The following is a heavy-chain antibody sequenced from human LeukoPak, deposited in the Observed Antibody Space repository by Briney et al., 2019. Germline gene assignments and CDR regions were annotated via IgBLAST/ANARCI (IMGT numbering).Heavy chain of an antibody. CDR1: GFSLSTSGVG. Sequence: SGPTLVNPTQTLTLTCTFSGFSLSTSGVGVGWIRQPPGKALEWLALIYWNDDKRYSPSLKSRLTITKDTSKNQVVLTMTNMDPVDTATYYCAHRAVPARYFDWLLSNWFDPWGQGTLVTVSS. V-gene: IGHV2-5*01. D-gene: IGHD3-9*01. CDR3: AHRAVPARYFDWLLSNWFDP. J-gene: IGHJ5*02. CDR2: IYWNDDK.